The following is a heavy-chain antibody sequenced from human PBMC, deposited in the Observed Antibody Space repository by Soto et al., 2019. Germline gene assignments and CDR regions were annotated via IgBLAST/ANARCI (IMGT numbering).Heavy chain of an antibody. V-gene: IGHV4-59*01. CDR1: GGSISSYY. Sequence: ASETLSLTCTVSGGSISSYYWSWIRQPPGKGLEWIGYIYYSGSTNYNPSLKSRVTITADTSKNQFSLKLSSVTAADTAVYYCVRFENSYGMGKGFDPWRQGTLVTVSP. J-gene: IGHJ5*02. CDR2: IYYSGST. D-gene: IGHD5-18*01. CDR3: VRFENSYGMGKGFDP.